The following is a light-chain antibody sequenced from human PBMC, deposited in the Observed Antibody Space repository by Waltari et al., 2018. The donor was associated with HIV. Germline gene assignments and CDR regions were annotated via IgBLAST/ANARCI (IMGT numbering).Light chain of an antibody. Sequence: QSALTQPPSASGSPGQSVTISCTGTSSDVGGYNYVSWYQQHPGKAPKLLISEVRKGPPGVPDRFSGSKSGNTASLTVSGLQAEDEADYYCSSYAGSNNFVVFGGGTKLTVL. V-gene: IGLV2-8*01. J-gene: IGLJ2*01. CDR3: SSYAGSNNFVV. CDR2: EVR. CDR1: SSDVGGYNY.